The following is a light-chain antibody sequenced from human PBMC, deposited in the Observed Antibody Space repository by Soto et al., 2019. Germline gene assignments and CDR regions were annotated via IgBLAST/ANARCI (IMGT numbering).Light chain of an antibody. Sequence: EIGLTESPATLVVSAGGRATLSCRASQSVSSYLAWYQQKPGQAPRLLIYDASNRATGIPARFSGSGSGTDFTLTISSLQPGDVATYYCQKYNRGGPLTFGGGTKVDIK. CDR3: QKYNRGGPLT. CDR1: QSVSSY. J-gene: IGKJ4*01. CDR2: DAS. V-gene: IGKV3-11*01.